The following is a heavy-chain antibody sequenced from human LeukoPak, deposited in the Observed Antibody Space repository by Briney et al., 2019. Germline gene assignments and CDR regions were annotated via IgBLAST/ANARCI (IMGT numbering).Heavy chain of an antibody. V-gene: IGHV1-2*02. D-gene: IGHD3-10*01. J-gene: IGHJ4*02. CDR2: INPNTGGT. CDR3: ARDLEVRGVSYSFDY. CDR1: GYSFTGYY. Sequence: ASVNVSCKPSGYSFTGYYMHWVRQAPGQGLEWMGWINPNTGGTNFAQKFQDRVTMTRDTSISTAYMELSRLRSDDTAVYYCARDLEVRGVSYSFDYWGQGTLVTVSS.